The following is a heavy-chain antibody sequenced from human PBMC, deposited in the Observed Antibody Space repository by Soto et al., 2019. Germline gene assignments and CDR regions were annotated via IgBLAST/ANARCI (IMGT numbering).Heavy chain of an antibody. CDR2: IIPIFGTA. D-gene: IGHD6-19*01. CDR1: GGTFSSYA. J-gene: IGHJ6*02. V-gene: IGHV1-69*01. Sequence: QVQLVQSGAEVKKPGSSVKVSCKASGGTFSSYAISWVRQAPGQGLEWMGGIIPIFGTAHYAQKFQGRVTITSDESTSTAYMELSSLRSEDTAVYYCARDEYGAVAGPGNYYYYYGMDVWGQGTTVTVSS. CDR3: ARDEYGAVAGPGNYYYYYGMDV.